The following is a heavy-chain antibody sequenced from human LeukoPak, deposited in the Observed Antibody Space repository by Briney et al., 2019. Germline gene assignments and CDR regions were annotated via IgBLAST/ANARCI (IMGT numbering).Heavy chain of an antibody. V-gene: IGHV1-69*01. CDR1: GGTFSGYA. CDR3: AREPYGSGSPDV. Sequence: ASVKVSCKASGGTFSGYAISWVRQAPGQGLEWMGGIIPIFGTANYAQKFQGRVTITADESTSTAYMELSSLRSEDTAVYYCAREPYGSGSPDVWGKGTTVTVSS. CDR2: IIPIFGTA. D-gene: IGHD3-10*01. J-gene: IGHJ6*04.